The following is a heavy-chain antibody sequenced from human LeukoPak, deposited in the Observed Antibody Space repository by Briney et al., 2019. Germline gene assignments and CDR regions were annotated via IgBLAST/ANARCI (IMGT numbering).Heavy chain of an antibody. CDR3: AREWYCSSTSCYQTFDY. D-gene: IGHD2-2*01. CDR2: IYTSGST. J-gene: IGHJ4*02. CDR1: GGSISSGSYY. V-gene: IGHV4-61*02. Sequence: SETLSLTCTVSGGSISSGSYYWSWIRQPAGKGLEWIGRIYTSGSTNYNPSLKSRVTISVDTSKNQFSLKLSSVTAADTAVYYCAREWYCSSTSCYQTFDYWGQGTLVTVSS.